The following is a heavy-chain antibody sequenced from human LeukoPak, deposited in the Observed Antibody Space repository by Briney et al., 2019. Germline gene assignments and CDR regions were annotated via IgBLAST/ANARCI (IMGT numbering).Heavy chain of an antibody. CDR3: VRGDSNYYFDY. Sequence: ASVKVSCKASGYTFTSYYMHWVRQAPGQGLEWMGTINPSGGSTSYAQKFQGRVTMTRDTSTGTVYMGLSSLRSEDTAVYYCVRGDSNYYFDYWGQGTLVTVSS. D-gene: IGHD4-11*01. CDR1: GYTFTSYY. V-gene: IGHV1-46*03. J-gene: IGHJ4*02. CDR2: INPSGGST.